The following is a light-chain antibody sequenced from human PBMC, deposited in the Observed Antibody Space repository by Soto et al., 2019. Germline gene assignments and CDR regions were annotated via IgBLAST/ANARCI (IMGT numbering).Light chain of an antibody. CDR1: SSSIGAGYE. J-gene: IGLJ1*01. CDR2: GNC. Sequence: QSVLTQPPSVSGAPGQRVTISCSGTSSSIGAGYEVHWYHQLPGTAPKLVVSGNCNRPSGVPDRLSASKSGTSASLAITGLHAEDEGHYYCQSYDKRLTAYVFGTGTKVTVL. V-gene: IGLV1-40*01. CDR3: QSYDKRLTAYV.